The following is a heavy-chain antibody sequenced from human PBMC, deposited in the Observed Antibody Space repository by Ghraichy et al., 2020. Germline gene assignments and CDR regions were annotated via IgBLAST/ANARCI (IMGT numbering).Heavy chain of an antibody. CDR3: ARGDSSWYRTYHLDP. V-gene: IGHV3-21*01. J-gene: IGHJ5*02. CDR1: GFTFSSYS. Sequence: GGSLRLSCAASGFTFSSYSMNWVRQAPGKGLEWVSSISSSSSYIYYADSVKGRFTISRDNAKNSLYLQMNSLRAEDTAVYYCARGDSSWYRTYHLDPWGQGTLVTVSS. CDR2: ISSSSSYI. D-gene: IGHD6-13*01.